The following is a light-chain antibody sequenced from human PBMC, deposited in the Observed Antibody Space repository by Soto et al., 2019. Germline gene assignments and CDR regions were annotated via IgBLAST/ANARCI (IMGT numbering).Light chain of an antibody. J-gene: IGKJ1*01. CDR3: QQYGRSSRT. V-gene: IGKV3-20*01. Sequence: EIVLTQSPGTLSLSPGDRATLSCRASQSISSSFLAWYQQKPGQAPRLLMSGASSRATGIPDRFSGSGSGTDFTLIINRLEPEDFAVYYCQQYGRSSRTFGQGTKVDIK. CDR1: QSISSSF. CDR2: GAS.